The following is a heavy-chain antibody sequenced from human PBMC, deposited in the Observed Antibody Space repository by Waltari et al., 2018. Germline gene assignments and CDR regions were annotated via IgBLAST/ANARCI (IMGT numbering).Heavy chain of an antibody. D-gene: IGHD6-13*01. CDR3: ARGTAAGPDY. J-gene: IGHJ4*02. CDR2: SKDGNRNT. V-gene: IGHV1-3*02. CDR1: GYNFTSYA. Sequence: QVQLVQSGAEVKKPGASVKGSCKASGYNFTSYAMHWVRQAPGQMLEWMGWSKDGNRNTKYAQEFQGRVTITRDTSASTAYMELSSLRSEDMAVYYCARGTAAGPDYWGQGTLVTVSS.